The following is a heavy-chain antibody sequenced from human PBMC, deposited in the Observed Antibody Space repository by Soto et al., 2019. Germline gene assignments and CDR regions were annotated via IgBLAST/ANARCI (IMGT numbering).Heavy chain of an antibody. D-gene: IGHD2-8*01. CDR2: ISAYNGNT. J-gene: IGHJ6*02. V-gene: IGHV1-18*01. CDR1: GYTFTSYG. Sequence: QVQLVQSGAEVKKPGASVKVSCKVSGYTFTSYGISWVRQAPGQGLEWMGRISAYNGNTNYAQKLQHRVTMNTDTSTSTAYLELRSLRADDTAVYYCARRGKYCTNGVCYFYGMDVLGQGTTVTVSS. CDR3: ARRGKYCTNGVCYFYGMDV.